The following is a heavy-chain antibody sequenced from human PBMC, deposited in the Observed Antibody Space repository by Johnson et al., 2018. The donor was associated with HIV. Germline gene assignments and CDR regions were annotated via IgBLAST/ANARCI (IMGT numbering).Heavy chain of an antibody. CDR2: ISGGST. Sequence: MLLVESRGVLVQPGGSLRLSCAASGFTVSSNEMSWVRQAPGKGLEWVSSISGGSTYYADSRKGRFTISRDNSENTVYLQMNSLRAEDTAVYYCARDPFPRFYAFDIWGQGTMVTVST. V-gene: IGHV3-38-3*01. CDR3: ARDPFPRFYAFDI. CDR1: GFTVSSNE. J-gene: IGHJ3*02.